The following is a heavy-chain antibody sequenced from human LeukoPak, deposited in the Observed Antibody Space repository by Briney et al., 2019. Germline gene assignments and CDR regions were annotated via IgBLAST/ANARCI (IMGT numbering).Heavy chain of an antibody. CDR1: GYTFTSYD. CDR2: MNPNSGNT. J-gene: IGHJ4*02. Sequence: ASVKVSCKASGYTFTSYDINWVRQATGQGLEWMGWMNPNSGNTGYAQKFQGRVTMTRNTSISTAYMELSSLRSEDTAVYYCARGPRYCSSTSCFYYFDYWGQGTLVTVSS. V-gene: IGHV1-8*01. D-gene: IGHD2-2*01. CDR3: ARGPRYCSSTSCFYYFDY.